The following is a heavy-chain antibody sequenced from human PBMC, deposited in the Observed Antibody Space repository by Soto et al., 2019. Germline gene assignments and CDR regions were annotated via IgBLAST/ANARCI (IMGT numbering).Heavy chain of an antibody. D-gene: IGHD6-13*01. CDR3: ARHFMQQLVFANYSGMDV. CDR2: IYPGDSDT. Sequence: LGESLKISCKGSGYSFTSYWIGWVRQMPGKGLEWMGIIYPGDSDTRYSPSFQGQVTISADKSISTAYLQWSSLKASDTAMYYCARHFMQQLVFANYSGMDVRGQGTTDT. V-gene: IGHV5-51*01. CDR1: GYSFTSYW. J-gene: IGHJ6*02.